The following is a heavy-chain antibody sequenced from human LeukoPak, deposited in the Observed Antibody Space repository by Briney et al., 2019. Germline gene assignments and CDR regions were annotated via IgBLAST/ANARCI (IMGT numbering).Heavy chain of an antibody. J-gene: IGHJ6*03. CDR3: ARVVREVGATFYYYYMDV. CDR1: GFTFSSYW. D-gene: IGHD1-26*01. V-gene: IGHV3-74*01. CDR2: INSDGSST. Sequence: GGSLRLSCAASGFTFSSYWMHWVRQAPGKGLVWVSRINSDGSSTSYVDSVKGRFTISRDNAKNTLYLQMNSLRAEDTAVYYCARVVREVGATFYYYYMDVWGKGTTVTISS.